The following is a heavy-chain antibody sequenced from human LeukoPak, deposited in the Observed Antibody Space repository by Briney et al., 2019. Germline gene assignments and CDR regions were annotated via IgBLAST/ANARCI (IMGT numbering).Heavy chain of an antibody. CDR2: ISHSGRTI. CDR1: GLTFSNYE. D-gene: IGHD6-13*01. V-gene: IGHV3-48*03. J-gene: IGHJ5*02. Sequence: GGSLRLSCAASGLTFSNYELNWVRQAPGKGLEWVSYISHSGRTIYSADSVKGRFTISRDNAKNSLYLQMNSLRAEDTAVYYCARGVGSSWPGWFDPWGQGTLVPVSS. CDR3: ARGVGSSWPGWFDP.